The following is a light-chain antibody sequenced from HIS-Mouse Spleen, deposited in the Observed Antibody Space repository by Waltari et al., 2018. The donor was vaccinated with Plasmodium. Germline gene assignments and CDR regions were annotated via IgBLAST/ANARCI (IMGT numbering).Light chain of an antibody. CDR2: GAS. Sequence: DIVMTQSPASLAVSLGERATIHCKSSQSVLYSSNNKNNLAWYQQKPGQPPKLLIYGASTRESGVPDRFSGSGSGTDFTLTISSLQAEDVAVYYCQQYYSTPYTFGQGTKLEIK. CDR3: QQYYSTPYT. J-gene: IGKJ2*01. CDR1: QSVLYSSNNKNN. V-gene: IGKV4-1*01.